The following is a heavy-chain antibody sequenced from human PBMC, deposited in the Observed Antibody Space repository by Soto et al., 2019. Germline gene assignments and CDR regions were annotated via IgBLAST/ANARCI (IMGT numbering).Heavy chain of an antibody. CDR1: GGSISSYY. D-gene: IGHD3-16*02. J-gene: IGHJ6*02. CDR2: IYTSGST. CDR3: ARDLMITFGGVIGYYYYGMDV. V-gene: IGHV4-4*07. Sequence: PSETLSLTCTVSGGSISSYYWSWIRQPAGKGLEWIGRIYTSGSTNYNPSLKSRVTMSVDTSKNQFSLKPSSVTAADTAVYYCARDLMITFGGVIGYYYYGMDVWGQGTTVTVS.